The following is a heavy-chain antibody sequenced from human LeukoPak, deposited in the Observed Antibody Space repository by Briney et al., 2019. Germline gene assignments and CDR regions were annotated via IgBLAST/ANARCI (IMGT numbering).Heavy chain of an antibody. CDR3: ATTSLQGYCSSTSCPLDWFDP. CDR1: GYTFTSYA. V-gene: IGHV1-3*02. Sequence: ASVKVSCKASGYTFTSYAMHWVRQAPGQRLEWMGWSNAGNGNTKYSQEFQGRVTITRDTSASTAYMELRSLRADDTAVYYCATTSLQGYCSSTSCPLDWFDPWGQGTLVTVSS. CDR2: SNAGNGNT. D-gene: IGHD2-2*01. J-gene: IGHJ5*02.